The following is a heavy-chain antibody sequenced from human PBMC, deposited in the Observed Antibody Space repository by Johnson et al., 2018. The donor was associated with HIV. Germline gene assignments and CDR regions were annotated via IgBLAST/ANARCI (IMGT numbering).Heavy chain of an antibody. V-gene: IGHV3-7*01. CDR1: GFSFGDYW. CDR3: ARDFSDILTGSRTDAFDI. D-gene: IGHD3-9*01. Sequence: VQLVESGGGLVQPGGSLRLSCAASGFSFGDYWMSWVRQAPGKGLEWLDNIKPDGSEKYYVDSVRGRFTISRDNSKNTLYLQMNSLRAEDTAVYYCARDFSDILTGSRTDAFDIWGQGTMVTVSS. J-gene: IGHJ3*02. CDR2: IKPDGSEK.